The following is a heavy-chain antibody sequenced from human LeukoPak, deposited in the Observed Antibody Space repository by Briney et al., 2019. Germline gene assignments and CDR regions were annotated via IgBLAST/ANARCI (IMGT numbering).Heavy chain of an antibody. D-gene: IGHD6-13*01. CDR2: ISSSSSYI. CDR3: ARDSQYSSSWNYYYYYMDV. J-gene: IGHJ6*03. V-gene: IGHV3-21*01. Sequence: PGGSLRLSCAASGFTFSSYSMKWVRQAPGKGLEWVSSISSSSSYIYYADSVKGRFTISRDNAKNSLYLQMNSLRAEDTGVYYCARDSQYSSSWNYYYYYMDVWGKGTTVTVSS. CDR1: GFTFSSYS.